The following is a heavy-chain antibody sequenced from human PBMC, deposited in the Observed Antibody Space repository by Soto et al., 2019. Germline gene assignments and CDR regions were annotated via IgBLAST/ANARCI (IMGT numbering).Heavy chain of an antibody. V-gene: IGHV3-53*02. CDR3: ARALTQPFYYGVDV. CDR1: RFSVSSNH. J-gene: IGHJ6*02. CDR2: LYSGGST. D-gene: IGHD2-8*01. Sequence: EVQLAETGGGLIQPGGSLRLSCAASRFSVSSNHMTWVRQAPGKGLECVSVLYSGGSTWYADSVKGRCTISRDNSKNMLYLQMNSLRAEDTAIYYCARALTQPFYYGVDVWGQGTTVTVSS.